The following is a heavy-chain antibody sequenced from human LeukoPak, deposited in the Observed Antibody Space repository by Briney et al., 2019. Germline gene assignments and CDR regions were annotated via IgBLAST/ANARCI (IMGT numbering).Heavy chain of an antibody. V-gene: IGHV1-2*02. Sequence: RRASVKVSCKASGYTFTGYYMHWVRQAPGQGLEWMGWINPNSGGTNYAQKFQGRVTMTRDTSISTAYMELSRLRSDDTAVYYCARVRQKPWQYGSWYPGLGYWGQGTLVTVSS. D-gene: IGHD6-13*01. CDR2: INPNSGGT. CDR3: ARVRQKPWQYGSWYPGLGY. J-gene: IGHJ4*02. CDR1: GYTFTGYY.